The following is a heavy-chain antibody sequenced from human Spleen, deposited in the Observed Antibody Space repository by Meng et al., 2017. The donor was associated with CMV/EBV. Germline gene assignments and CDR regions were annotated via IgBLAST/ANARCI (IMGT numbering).Heavy chain of an antibody. CDR1: GFTFSSYG. CDR2: IRYDGSNK. CDR3: ARDPRAGAHFDY. D-gene: IGHD3-10*01. J-gene: IGHJ4*02. Sequence: GESLKISCAASGFTFSSYGMHWVRQAPGKGLEWVAFIRYDGSNKYYADSVKGRFTISRDNAKNTLYLQMNSLRVEDTAVYYCARDPRAGAHFDYWGQGTLVTAPQ. V-gene: IGHV3-30*02.